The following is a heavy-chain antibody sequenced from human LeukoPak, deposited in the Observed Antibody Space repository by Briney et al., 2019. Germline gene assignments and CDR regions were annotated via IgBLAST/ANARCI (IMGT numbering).Heavy chain of an antibody. CDR1: GYTFTGYY. Sequence: ASVKVSCTASGYTFTGYYMHWVRQAPGQGLEWMGRINPNSGGTNYAQKFQGRVTMTRDTSISTAYMELSRLRSDDTAVYCCARDQGLGDAFDIWGQGTMVTVSS. V-gene: IGHV1-2*06. J-gene: IGHJ3*02. CDR2: INPNSGGT. CDR3: ARDQGLGDAFDI. D-gene: IGHD3/OR15-3a*01.